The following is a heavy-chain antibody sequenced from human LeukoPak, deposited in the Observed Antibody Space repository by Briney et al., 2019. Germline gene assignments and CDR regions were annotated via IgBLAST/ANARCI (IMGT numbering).Heavy chain of an antibody. CDR3: AREGSGSPDY. Sequence: GGSLRLSCAAAGFTFSNYWMSWVRQAPGKGLEWVANIKQDGSEKYYVDSVKGRFTISRDNAKNSLYLQMNSLRAEDTTVYYCAREGSGSPDYWGQGTLVTVSS. V-gene: IGHV3-7*01. CDR1: GFTFSNYW. J-gene: IGHJ4*02. D-gene: IGHD3-10*01. CDR2: IKQDGSEK.